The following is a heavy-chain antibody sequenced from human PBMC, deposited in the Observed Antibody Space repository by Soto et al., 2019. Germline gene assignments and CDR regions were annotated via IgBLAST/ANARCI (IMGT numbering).Heavy chain of an antibody. CDR1: GFNFSNHW. CDR2: ITSDGKSK. V-gene: IGHV3-74*01. Sequence: GGSLRLSCAASGFNFSNHWMHWVRQRPAEGLVWASRITSDGKSKAYAESVKGRFAISRDNAKNTLYLQMNGLTAEDTAVYYCARESGDWPLNWFDPWGQGTLVTVSS. D-gene: IGHD2-21*02. CDR3: ARESGDWPLNWFDP. J-gene: IGHJ5*02.